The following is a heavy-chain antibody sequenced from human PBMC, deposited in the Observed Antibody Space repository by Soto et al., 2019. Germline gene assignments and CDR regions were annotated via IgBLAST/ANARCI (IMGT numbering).Heavy chain of an antibody. Sequence: QVQLVQSGAEVKKPGASVKVSCKASGYTFTSYGISWVRQAPGQGLEWMGWISAYNGNTNYAQKLQGRVTMTTDTSTRTAYMELRSLRSDDTAVYYCARDHYDFWSGYYTHYFDYWGQGTLVTVSS. CDR2: ISAYNGNT. J-gene: IGHJ4*02. CDR3: ARDHYDFWSGYYTHYFDY. V-gene: IGHV1-18*01. D-gene: IGHD3-3*01. CDR1: GYTFTSYG.